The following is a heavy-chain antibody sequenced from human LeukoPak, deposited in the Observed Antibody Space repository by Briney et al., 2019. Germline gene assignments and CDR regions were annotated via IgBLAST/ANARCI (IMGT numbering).Heavy chain of an antibody. CDR3: AKDWGIIVGAFDY. CDR1: GLTFSSHW. CDR2: ITNDGSST. Sequence: GGSLRLSCAASGLTFSSHWMHWVRQAPGKGLVWVSRITNDGSSTTYADSVKGRLTISRDNSENTLYLQMNSLRAEDTAVYYCAKDWGIIVGAFDYWGQGTLVTVSS. J-gene: IGHJ4*02. V-gene: IGHV3-74*01. D-gene: IGHD1-14*01.